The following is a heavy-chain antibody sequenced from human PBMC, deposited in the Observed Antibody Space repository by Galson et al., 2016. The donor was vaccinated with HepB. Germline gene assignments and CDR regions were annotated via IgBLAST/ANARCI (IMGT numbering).Heavy chain of an antibody. V-gene: IGHV3-30*03. J-gene: IGHJ5*02. D-gene: IGHD6-19*01. CDR2: ILYDGSDK. CDR3: ARDAHDSTGYYEDWFDP. Sequence: SLRLSCAASGFTFSSYGMHWVRQAPGKGLEWVAVILYDGSDKNYAESVKGRFTISRDNSNNTLFLQMNSLRAEDTAVYYCARDAHDSTGYYEDWFDPWGQGTLVTVSS. CDR1: GFTFSSYG.